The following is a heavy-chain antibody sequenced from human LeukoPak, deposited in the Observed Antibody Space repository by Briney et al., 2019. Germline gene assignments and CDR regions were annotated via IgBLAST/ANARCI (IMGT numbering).Heavy chain of an antibody. CDR3: ARGGYRYFDN. J-gene: IGHJ4*02. Sequence: GSLRLSCAASGFTLSTYLMSWMRPAPGKGLEWVANIKTDGSEQYYVDSVQGRFTISRDNARSSLYLQMNSLRAEDTAVYYCARGGYRYFDNWGQGTLVTVSS. CDR1: GFTLSTYL. D-gene: IGHD5-12*01. CDR2: IKTDGSEQ. V-gene: IGHV3-7*01.